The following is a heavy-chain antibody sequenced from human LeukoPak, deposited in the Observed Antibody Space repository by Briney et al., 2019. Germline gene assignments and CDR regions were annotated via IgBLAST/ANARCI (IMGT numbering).Heavy chain of an antibody. J-gene: IGHJ4*02. CDR2: IKQDGSEK. CDR1: GFTSSSYW. V-gene: IGHV3-7*01. CDR3: ASEQSGNYYRAFDF. D-gene: IGHD1-26*01. Sequence: PVGSLRLSCEASGFTSSSYWMSWVRQAPGKGLEWVANIKQDGSEKKYLDSVKGRYTISRDNAKNSMYLQMNSLRAEDTAVYYCASEQSGNYYRAFDFWGQGTRVTVSS.